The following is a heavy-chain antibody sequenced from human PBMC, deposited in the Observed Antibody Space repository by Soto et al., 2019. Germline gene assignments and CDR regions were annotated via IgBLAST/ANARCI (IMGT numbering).Heavy chain of an antibody. Sequence: PSETLSLTCAVSGGSISSGGYSWSWIRQPPGKGLEWIGYIYHSGSTYYNPSLKSRVTISVDRSKNQFSLKLSSVTAADTAVYYCAGAHLEGGTGGYHDALDIWGQGTMVTISS. CDR2: IYHSGST. CDR1: GGSISSGGYS. J-gene: IGHJ3*02. CDR3: AGAHLEGGTGGYHDALDI. D-gene: IGHD1-1*01. V-gene: IGHV4-30-2*01.